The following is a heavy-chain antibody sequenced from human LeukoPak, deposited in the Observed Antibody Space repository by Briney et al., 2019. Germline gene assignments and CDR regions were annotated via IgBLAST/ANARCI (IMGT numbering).Heavy chain of an antibody. J-gene: IGHJ4*02. CDR3: ARAGGIVGAVLDY. CDR1: GGTFSSYA. Sequence: ASVKVSCKASGGTFSSYAISWVRQAPGQGLEWMGRIIPILGIANYAQKFQGRVTITADKSTSTAYMELSSLRSEDTAVYYCARAGGIVGAVLDYWGQGTLVTVSS. D-gene: IGHD1-26*01. CDR2: IIPILGIA. V-gene: IGHV1-69*04.